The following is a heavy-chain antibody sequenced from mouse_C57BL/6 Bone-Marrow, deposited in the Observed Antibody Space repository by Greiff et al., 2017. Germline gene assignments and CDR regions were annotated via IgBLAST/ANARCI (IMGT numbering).Heavy chain of an antibody. J-gene: IGHJ4*01. Sequence: EVKLVESGGGLVKPGGSLKLSCAASGFTFSSYTMSWVRQTPEKRLEWVATISGGGGNTYYPDSVKGRFTISRDNAKNTLYLQMSSLRSEDTALYYCARLYYYGSSYDYAMDYWGQGTSVTVSS. CDR1: GFTFSSYT. D-gene: IGHD1-1*01. V-gene: IGHV5-9*01. CDR3: ARLYYYGSSYDYAMDY. CDR2: ISGGGGNT.